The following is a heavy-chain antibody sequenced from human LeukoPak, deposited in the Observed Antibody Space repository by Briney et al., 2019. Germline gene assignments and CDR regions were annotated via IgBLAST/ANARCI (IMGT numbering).Heavy chain of an antibody. CDR2: ISGSGGST. Sequence: GGSLRLSCGASGFTFSSYGMNWVREAPGKGLEWVSGISGSGGSTYYADSVKGRFSISGDNSKNTLFLQMNSLRAEDSAVYYCGKGGYDSSGYRYFDYWGQGTLVTVSS. J-gene: IGHJ4*02. V-gene: IGHV3-23*01. CDR3: GKGGYDSSGYRYFDY. CDR1: GFTFSSYG. D-gene: IGHD3-22*01.